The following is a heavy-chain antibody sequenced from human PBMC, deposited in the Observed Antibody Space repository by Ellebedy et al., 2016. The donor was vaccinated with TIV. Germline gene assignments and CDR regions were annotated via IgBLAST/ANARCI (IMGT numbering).Heavy chain of an antibody. CDR1: GFTFSSFA. D-gene: IGHD3-22*01. Sequence: GESLKISCAASGFTFSSFAMSWVRQAPGKGLEWVSVISGGGGNTEYADSVKGRFTISRDNSKNTLNLQMNTLRAGDTALYYCARSHDSSGYHYIGAFDIWGQGTTVTVSS. J-gene: IGHJ3*02. V-gene: IGHV3-23*01. CDR2: ISGGGGNT. CDR3: ARSHDSSGYHYIGAFDI.